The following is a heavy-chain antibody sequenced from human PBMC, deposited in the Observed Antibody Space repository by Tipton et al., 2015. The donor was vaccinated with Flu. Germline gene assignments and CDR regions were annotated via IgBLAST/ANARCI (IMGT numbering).Heavy chain of an antibody. CDR1: GYSISSGYY. J-gene: IGHJ4*02. CDR3: ATTTYYYGSGSHDY. CDR2: IHRSGTT. D-gene: IGHD3-10*01. Sequence: TLSFTCAVSGYSISSGYYWGWIRQPPGKGLEWIATIHRSGTTYYNPSLKGRVTISVDTSKNQFSLELTSVTATDTAVYYCATTTYYYGSGSHDYWGQGTLVTVSS. V-gene: IGHV4-38-2*01.